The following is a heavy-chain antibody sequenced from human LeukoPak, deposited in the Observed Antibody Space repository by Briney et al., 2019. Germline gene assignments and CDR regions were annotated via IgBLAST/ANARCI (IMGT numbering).Heavy chain of an antibody. D-gene: IGHD3-3*01. V-gene: IGHV3-33*01. J-gene: IGHJ3*02. CDR3: ASDRSAYYDFWGGYYTGPEYDAFDI. Sequence: GGSLRLSCAASGFAFSSYGMRWVRQAPGKGREWGAVIWYDGSNKYYADSVKGGFTISRDNSKNTLYMQMNSVRAEDTSVYYCASDRSAYYDFWGGYYTGPEYDAFDICGQGTMVTVSS. CDR1: GFAFSSYG. CDR2: IWYDGSNK.